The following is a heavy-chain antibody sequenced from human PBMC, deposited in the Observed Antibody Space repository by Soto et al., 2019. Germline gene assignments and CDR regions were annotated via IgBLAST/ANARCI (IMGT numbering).Heavy chain of an antibody. D-gene: IGHD6-13*01. V-gene: IGHV1-69*01. Sequence: QAQVVQSGAEVRKPGSSVKLSCKASEGTFNSYAIAWVRQAPGQGLEWMGGINPYYNTLNYAQKFQDRVTITADDSTNTVYMELSSLRSDDTAVYFCASGASRWYPYFCDSGAQGTLVTVSS. CDR2: INPYYNTL. J-gene: IGHJ4*02. CDR1: EGTFNSYA. CDR3: ASGASRWYPYFCDS.